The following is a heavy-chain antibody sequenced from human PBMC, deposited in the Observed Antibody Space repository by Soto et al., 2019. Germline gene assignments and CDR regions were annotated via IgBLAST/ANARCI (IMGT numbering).Heavy chain of an antibody. CDR1: GFTFSSYW. Sequence: GGSLRLSCAASGFTFSSYWMHWVRQAPGKGLVWVSRINSDGSSTSYAESVKGRFTISRDNAKNTLYLQMNSLRAEDTAVYYCARGGSLNWYFDLWGRGTLVTVSS. V-gene: IGHV3-74*01. CDR2: INSDGSST. J-gene: IGHJ2*01. CDR3: ARGGSLNWYFDL. D-gene: IGHD1-26*01.